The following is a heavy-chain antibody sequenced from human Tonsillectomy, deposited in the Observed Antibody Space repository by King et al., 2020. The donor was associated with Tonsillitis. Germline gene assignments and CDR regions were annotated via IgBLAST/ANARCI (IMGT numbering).Heavy chain of an antibody. CDR1: GFTFSSYG. V-gene: IGHV3-30*02. D-gene: IGHD5-12*01. J-gene: IGHJ4*02. Sequence: VQLVESGGGVVQSGGSLRLSCAASGFTFSSYGMTWVRQAPGKGLEWVAFIPYHGTNTYYADAVKGRFTVSRDISNNTVYLQMSSLRVEDTALYYFAKDRASCAYEPLDHWGQGTLVTVS. CDR3: AKDRASCAYEPLDH. CDR2: IPYHGTNT.